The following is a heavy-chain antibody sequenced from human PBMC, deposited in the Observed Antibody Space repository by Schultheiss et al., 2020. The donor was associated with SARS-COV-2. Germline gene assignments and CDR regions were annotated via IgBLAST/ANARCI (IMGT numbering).Heavy chain of an antibody. Sequence: ASVKVSCKASGGTFSSYAISWVRQAPGQGLEWMGWMAGHTDDTKYGRKFQGRVTMTRDTSISTAYMELSRLRSDDTAVYYCARDTRPPTVYSSGWSRGNYYYYGMDVWGQGTTVTVSS. CDR3: ARDTRPPTVYSSGWSRGNYYYYGMDV. CDR2: MAGHTDDT. J-gene: IGHJ6*02. D-gene: IGHD6-19*01. V-gene: IGHV1-2*02. CDR1: GGTFSSYA.